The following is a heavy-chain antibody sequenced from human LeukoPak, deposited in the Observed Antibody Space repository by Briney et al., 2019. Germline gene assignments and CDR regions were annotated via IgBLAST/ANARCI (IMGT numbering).Heavy chain of an antibody. D-gene: IGHD6-6*01. CDR1: GGSISSGGYS. CDR2: IYHSGST. CDR3: ARGASRGRWFDP. V-gene: IGHV4-30-2*01. J-gene: IGHJ5*02. Sequence: NPSETLSLTCAVSGGSISSGGYSWSWIRQPPGKGLEWIGYIYHSGSTYYNPSLKSRVTISVDRSKNQFSLKLSSVTAADTAVYYCARGASRGRWFDPWGQGTLVTVSS.